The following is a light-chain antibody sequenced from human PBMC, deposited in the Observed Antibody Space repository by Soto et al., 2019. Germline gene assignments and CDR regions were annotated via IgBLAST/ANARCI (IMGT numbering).Light chain of an antibody. J-gene: IGKJ4*01. CDR1: QSVSSSS. CDR3: QQYGSSPLT. Sequence: ETVLTQSPGTLSLSPGERATLSCRASQSVSSSSLAWYQQKPGQAPRLLIYGASSRATGSPDRFSGSGSGTDFTLTISRLEPEDFAVYYCQQYGSSPLTFGGGTKV. CDR2: GAS. V-gene: IGKV3-20*01.